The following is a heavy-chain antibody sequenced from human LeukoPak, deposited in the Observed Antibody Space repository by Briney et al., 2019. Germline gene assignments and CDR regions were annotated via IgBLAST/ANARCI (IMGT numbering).Heavy chain of an antibody. D-gene: IGHD2-2*02. J-gene: IGHJ5*02. Sequence: GSLRLSCAASGFTFSTYAMSWVRPAPGEWREWVSAISGSGGSTYYADSVKGPFTISTDTSTNTLYMQMRSPRAEDTAVYYCATPRYCSSTSCYTGNNWFDPWGQGTLVTVSS. CDR2: ISGSGGST. CDR3: ATPRYCSSTSCYTGNNWFDP. CDR1: GFTFSTYA. V-gene: IGHV3-23*01.